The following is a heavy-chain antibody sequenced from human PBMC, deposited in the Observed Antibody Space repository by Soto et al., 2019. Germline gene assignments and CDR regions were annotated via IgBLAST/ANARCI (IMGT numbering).Heavy chain of an antibody. CDR2: IIPILGIA. CDR3: ARVGGSGIAVAGGDY. D-gene: IGHD6-19*01. J-gene: IGHJ4*02. Sequence: SVKVSCKASGGTFSSYTISWVRQAPGQGLEWMGRIIPILGIANYAQKFQGRVTITADKSTSTAYMELSSLRSEDTAVYYCARVGGSGIAVAGGDYWGQGTLVTVSS. CDR1: GGTFSSYT. V-gene: IGHV1-69*02.